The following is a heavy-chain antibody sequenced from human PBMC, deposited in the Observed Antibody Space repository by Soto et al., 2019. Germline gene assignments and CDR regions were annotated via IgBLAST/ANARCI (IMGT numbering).Heavy chain of an antibody. CDR3: ARFGGGMDV. CDR2: VYHSGTT. V-gene: IGHV4-4*02. D-gene: IGHD3-10*01. CDR1: GGSISGINW. J-gene: IGHJ6*02. Sequence: QVQLQESGPGLVKPSGTLSLTCAVSGGSISGINWWSWVRQPPGKGLEWIGEVYHSGTTNYNPSLNGRVTISVVKSKSQFSLQLTSVTAADTAVYYCARFGGGMDVWGQGTTVTVSS.